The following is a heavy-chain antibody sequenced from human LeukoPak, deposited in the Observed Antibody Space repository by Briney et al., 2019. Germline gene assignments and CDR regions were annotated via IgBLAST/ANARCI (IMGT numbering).Heavy chain of an antibody. J-gene: IGHJ4*02. D-gene: IGHD1-7*01. Sequence: GGSLRLSCAAPELTFTNYAISWVRRAQGKGLEWVSVISGSGGSTYYADSVKGRFTISRDNSKNTLYLQMYSLRADDSAVYYCARAETTGTTNDYWGQGTLVTVSS. CDR3: ARAETTGTTNDY. CDR1: ELTFTNYA. CDR2: ISGSGGST. V-gene: IGHV3-23*01.